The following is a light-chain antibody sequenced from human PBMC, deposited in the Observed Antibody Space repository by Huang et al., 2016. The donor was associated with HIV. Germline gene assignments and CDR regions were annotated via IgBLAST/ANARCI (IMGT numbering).Light chain of an antibody. J-gene: IGKJ4*01. CDR2: AAS. CDR1: RGISNS. CDR3: QQYYNTTLS. V-gene: IGKV1-NL1*01. Sequence: DIQMTQSPSSLSASVGDRVPITGRASRGISNSLAWYQQQPGKAPKLLLYAASRLQGGVPARFSGSGSRTDYTLTISSLQPEDSATYYCQQYYNTTLSFGGGTKVDIK.